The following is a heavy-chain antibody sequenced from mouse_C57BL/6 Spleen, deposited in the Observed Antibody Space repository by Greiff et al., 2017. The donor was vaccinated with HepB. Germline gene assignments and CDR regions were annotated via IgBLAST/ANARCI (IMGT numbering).Heavy chain of an antibody. CDR2: IDPSDSYT. V-gene: IGHV1-69*01. D-gene: IGHD2-4*01. J-gene: IGHJ1*03. Sequence: VQLQHPGAELVMPGASVKLSCKASGYTFTSYWMHWVKQRPGQGLEWIGEIDPSDSYTNYNQKFKGKSTLTVDKSSSTAYMQLSSLTSEDSAVYYCARDLHYDYDGRAAYWYFDVWGTGTTVTVSS. CDR3: ARDLHYDYDGRAAYWYFDV. CDR1: GYTFTSYW.